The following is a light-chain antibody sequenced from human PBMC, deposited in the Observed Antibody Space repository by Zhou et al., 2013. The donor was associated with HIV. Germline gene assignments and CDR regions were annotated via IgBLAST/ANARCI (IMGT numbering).Light chain of an antibody. V-gene: IGLV2-8*01. CDR1: SSDVGGYNY. J-gene: IGLJ2*01. Sequence: QSALTQPPSASGSPGQSVTISCTGTSSDVGGYNYVSWYQQHPGKAPKLMIYEVSKRPSGVPDRFSGSKSGNTASLTVSGLQAEDEADYYCSSYAGSNNXVVFGGGTKLTVL. CDR3: SSYAGSNNXVV. CDR2: EVS.